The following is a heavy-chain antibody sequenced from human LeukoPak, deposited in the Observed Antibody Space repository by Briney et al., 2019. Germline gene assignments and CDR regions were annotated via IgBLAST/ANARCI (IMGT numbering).Heavy chain of an antibody. CDR1: GYTFTSYA. J-gene: IGHJ4*02. V-gene: IGHV7-4-1*02. D-gene: IGHD3-22*01. Sequence: ASVKVSCKASGYTFTSYAMNWVRRAPGQGLEWMGWINTNTGNPTYAQGFTGRFVFSLDTSVSTAYLQISSLKAEDTAVYYCARSYDSSGYHTHYFDYWGQGTLVTVSS. CDR3: ARSYDSSGYHTHYFDY. CDR2: INTNTGNP.